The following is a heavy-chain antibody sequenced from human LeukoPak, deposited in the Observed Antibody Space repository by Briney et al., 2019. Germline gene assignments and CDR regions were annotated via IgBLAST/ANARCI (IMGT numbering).Heavy chain of an antibody. CDR2: ISGSGGST. D-gene: IGHD2-15*01. V-gene: IGHV3-23*01. CDR3: ARYCSGGSCKFDY. CDR1: GFTFSSYA. Sequence: GGSLRLSCAASGFTFSSYAMSWVRQAPGKGLEWVSAISGSGGSTYYADSVKGRFTISRDNSKNTLYLQMNSLRAEDTAVYYCARYCSGGSCKFDYWGQGTLVTVSS. J-gene: IGHJ4*02.